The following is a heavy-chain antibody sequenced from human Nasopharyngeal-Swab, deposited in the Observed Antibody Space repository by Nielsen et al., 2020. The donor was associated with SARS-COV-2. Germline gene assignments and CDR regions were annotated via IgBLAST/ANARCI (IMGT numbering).Heavy chain of an antibody. V-gene: IGHV5-10-1*01. CDR3: ARRAYCSGGSCYSPYYYYMDV. D-gene: IGHD2-15*01. CDR2: IDPSDSYT. Sequence: GGTLRLTCKGTGYSFTSNWISGVRQKPGKGPERKGRIDPSDSYTNYSPSFQGHVTISADKSISTAYLQWSSLKASDTAMYYCARRAYCSGGSCYSPYYYYMDVWGKGTTVTVSS. CDR1: GYSFTSNW. J-gene: IGHJ6*03.